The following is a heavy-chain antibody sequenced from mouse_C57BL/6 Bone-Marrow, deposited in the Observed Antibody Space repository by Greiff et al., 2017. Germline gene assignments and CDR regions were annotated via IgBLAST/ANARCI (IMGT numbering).Heavy chain of an antibody. CDR2: IQPNSGST. Sequence: QVQLQQPGAELVKPGASVKLSCKASGYTFTSYWMHWVKQRPGQGLEWIGMIQPNSGSTNYNEKFKSKATLTVDKSSSTAYMQLSSLTSEDSAVYYCARNLLLRLYYAMDYWGQGTSVTVSS. V-gene: IGHV1-64*01. J-gene: IGHJ4*01. CDR3: ARNLLLRLYYAMDY. CDR1: GYTFTSYW. D-gene: IGHD1-1*01.